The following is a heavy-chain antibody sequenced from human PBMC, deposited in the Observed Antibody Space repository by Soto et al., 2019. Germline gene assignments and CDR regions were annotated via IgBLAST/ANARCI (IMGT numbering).Heavy chain of an antibody. CDR1: GYTFTSYG. CDR3: AREAQLGYCSSTSCYSWFDP. D-gene: IGHD2-2*02. CDR2: ISAYNGNT. J-gene: IGHJ5*02. Sequence: PSVKVSCKASGYTFTSYGISWVRQAPGQGLEWMGWISAYNGNTNYAQKLQGRVTMTTDTSTSTAYMELRSLRSDDTAVYYCAREAQLGYCSSTSCYSWFDPWGQGTLVTVSS. V-gene: IGHV1-18*01.